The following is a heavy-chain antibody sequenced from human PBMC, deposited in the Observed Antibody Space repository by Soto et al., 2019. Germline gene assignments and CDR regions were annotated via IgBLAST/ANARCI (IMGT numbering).Heavy chain of an antibody. V-gene: IGHV4-31*03. CDR2: IYYSGST. D-gene: IGHD3-10*01. J-gene: IGHJ5*01. Sequence: QVQLQESGPGLVKPSQTLSLTCTVSGGSISSGGYYWSWIRQHPGKGLEWIGYIYYSGSTYYNPSLKSRVSISANTSKNQFSLKLSSVTAADTAVYYCARVSYYYGSGSYYIDSWGQGTLVTVSS. CDR1: GGSISSGGYY. CDR3: ARVSYYYGSGSYYIDS.